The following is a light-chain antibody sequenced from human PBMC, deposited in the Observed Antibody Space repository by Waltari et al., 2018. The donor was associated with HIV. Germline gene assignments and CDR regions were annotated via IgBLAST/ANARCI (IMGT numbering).Light chain of an antibody. V-gene: IGKV1-5*03. CDR3: QQYNSDFYT. CDR2: QAS. Sequence: IQLTQSPSILSASVADRVTITCRASQNVDSWLAWYQQRPGRAPKLLIYQASTLEYGVPARFSGSGSGTDFSLTINGLHPDDFATYFCQQYNSDFYTFGQGTRLDLK. CDR1: QNVDSW. J-gene: IGKJ2*01.